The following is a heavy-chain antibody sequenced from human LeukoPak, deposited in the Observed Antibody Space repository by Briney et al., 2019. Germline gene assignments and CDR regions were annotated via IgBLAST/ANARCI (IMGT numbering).Heavy chain of an antibody. CDR1: GFTFSSYS. D-gene: IGHD6-19*01. V-gene: IGHV3-48*04. CDR3: ARDRRVGGAGTTSDY. J-gene: IGHJ4*02. Sequence: GGSLGLSCAASGFTFSSYSMNWVRQAPGKGLEWVSYISSSGSTIYYADSVKGRFTISRDNAKNSLYLQMNSLRAEDTAVYYCARDRRVGGAGTTSDYWGQGTLVTVSS. CDR2: ISSSGSTI.